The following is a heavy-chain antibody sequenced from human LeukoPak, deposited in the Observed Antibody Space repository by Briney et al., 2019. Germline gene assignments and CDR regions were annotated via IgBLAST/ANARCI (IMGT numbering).Heavy chain of an antibody. CDR2: ISSSSSYI. D-gene: IGHD6-19*01. Sequence: GGSLRLSCAASGFTFSSYAMSWVRQAPGKGLEWVSSISSSSSYIYYADSVKGRFTISRDNAKNSLYLQMNSLRAEDTAVYYCAKGLSYSSNYGMDVWGQGTTVTVSS. J-gene: IGHJ6*02. CDR1: GFTFSSYA. CDR3: AKGLSYSSNYGMDV. V-gene: IGHV3-21*04.